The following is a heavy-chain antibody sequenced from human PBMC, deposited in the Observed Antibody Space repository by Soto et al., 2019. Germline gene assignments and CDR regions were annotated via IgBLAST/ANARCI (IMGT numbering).Heavy chain of an antibody. CDR1: GYTFTGYY. J-gene: IGHJ4*02. CDR2: ISPISGGT. CDR3: ARPREYIDGSYCFDL. Sequence: GASVKVSCKASGYTFTGYYMRWVRQAPGQGFEWMGRISPISGGTNYAQKFQGRVTMTSDKSTSTAYMELSSLISEDTAVYYCARPREYIDGSYCFDLWGQGTLVTVSS. V-gene: IGHV1-2*02. D-gene: IGHD6-6*01.